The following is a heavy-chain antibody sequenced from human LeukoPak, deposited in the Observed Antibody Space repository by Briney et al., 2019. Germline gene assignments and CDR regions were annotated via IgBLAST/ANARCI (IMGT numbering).Heavy chain of an antibody. CDR3: AKAGGITIFGIVNPHFDY. J-gene: IGHJ4*02. Sequence: GDITYYPDSVKRRFTISRDNSKNTLYLQMNTLRAEDTAVYYCAKAGGITIFGIVNPHFDYWGQGTLVTVSS. V-gene: IGHV3-23*01. D-gene: IGHD3-3*01. CDR2: GDIT.